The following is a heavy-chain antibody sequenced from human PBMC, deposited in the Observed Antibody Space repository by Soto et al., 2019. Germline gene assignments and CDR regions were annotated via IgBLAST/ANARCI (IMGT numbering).Heavy chain of an antibody. V-gene: IGHV1-69*13. D-gene: IGHD2-15*01. CDR1: GGTFSSYA. J-gene: IGHJ6*02. CDR2: IIPIFGTA. CDR3: AREHCSGGSCYDQSIYYYGMDV. Sequence: ASVKVSCKASGGTFSSYAISWVRQAPGQGLEWVGGIIPIFGTANYAQKFQGRVTITADESTSTAYMELSSLRSEDTAVYYCAREHCSGGSCYDQSIYYYGMDVWGQGTTVTVSS.